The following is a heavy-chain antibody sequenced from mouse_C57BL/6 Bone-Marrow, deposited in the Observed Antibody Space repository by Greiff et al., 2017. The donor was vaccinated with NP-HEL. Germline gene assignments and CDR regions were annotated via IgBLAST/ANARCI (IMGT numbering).Heavy chain of an antibody. CDR2: IDPETGGT. CDR1: GYTFTDYE. J-gene: IGHJ2*01. Sequence: QVQLQQSGAELVRPGASVTLSCKASGYTFTDYEMHWVKQTPVHGLEWIGAIDPETGGTAYNQKFKGKAILTADKSSSTAYMELRSLTSEDSAVYYCTRLRLRRWSDYWGHGPTLTVSS. V-gene: IGHV1-15*01. CDR3: TRLRLRRWSDY. D-gene: IGHD2-4*01.